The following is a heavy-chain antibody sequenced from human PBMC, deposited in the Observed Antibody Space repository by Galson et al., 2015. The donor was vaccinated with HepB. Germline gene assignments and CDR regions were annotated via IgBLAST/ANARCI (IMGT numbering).Heavy chain of an antibody. CDR3: TRSLERITMIVVVMLYNNDAFDI. D-gene: IGHD3-22*01. CDR1: GFSFSDYA. V-gene: IGHV3-49*03. Sequence: SLRLSCAASGFSFSDYAMSWFRQAPGKGLEWVGFIRSKAYGGTTEYAASVKGRFTISRDDSKSIAYLQMNSLKTEGTAVYYCTRSLERITMIVVVMLYNNDAFDIWGQGTMVTVSS. CDR2: IRSKAYGGTT. J-gene: IGHJ3*02.